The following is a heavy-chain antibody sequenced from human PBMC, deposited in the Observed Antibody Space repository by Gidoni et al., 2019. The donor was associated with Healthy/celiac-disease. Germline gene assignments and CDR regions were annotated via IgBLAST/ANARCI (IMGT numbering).Heavy chain of an antibody. J-gene: IGHJ5*02. Sequence: VQLQQWGAGLLQPSETLSLTCAVYAGSFSGYYWSWIRQPPGKGLEWIGEINHRGSTNYNPSLKSRVTISVDTSKDQFSLKLSSVTAADTAVYYCARGHKRRLLYNWFDPWGQGTLVTVSS. D-gene: IGHD2-15*01. CDR1: AGSFSGYY. CDR2: INHRGST. CDR3: ARGHKRRLLYNWFDP. V-gene: IGHV4-34*01.